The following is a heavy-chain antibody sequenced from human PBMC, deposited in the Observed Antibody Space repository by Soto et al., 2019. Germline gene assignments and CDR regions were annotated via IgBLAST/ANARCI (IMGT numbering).Heavy chain of an antibody. CDR1: GGTFSSYA. V-gene: IGHV1-69*13. CDR2: IIPIFGTA. D-gene: IGHD2-15*01. CDR3: ARSHPYFVVVVAAIAATGFDP. Sequence: SVKVSCKASGGTFSSYAISWVRQAPGQGLEWMGGIIPIFGTANYAQKFQGRVTITADESTSTAYMELSSLRSEDTAVYYCARSHPYFVVVVAAIAATGFDPWGQGTLVTVSS. J-gene: IGHJ5*02.